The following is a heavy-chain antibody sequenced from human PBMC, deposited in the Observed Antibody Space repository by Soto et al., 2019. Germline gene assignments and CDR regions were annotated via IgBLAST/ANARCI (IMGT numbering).Heavy chain of an antibody. Sequence: PGGSLRLSCAASGFTFSSYGMHWVRQAPGKGLEWVAVIWYDGNNKYYADSVKGRFTISRDNSKNTLFLQMNSLRAEDTAVYYCARDGDTYYYDSSGYYVDYWGQGTLVTVSS. CDR2: IWYDGNNK. CDR3: ARDGDTYYYDSSGYYVDY. CDR1: GFTFSSYG. J-gene: IGHJ4*02. D-gene: IGHD3-22*01. V-gene: IGHV3-33*01.